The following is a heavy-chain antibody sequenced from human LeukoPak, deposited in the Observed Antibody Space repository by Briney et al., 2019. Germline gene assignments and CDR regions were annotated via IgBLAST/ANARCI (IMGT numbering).Heavy chain of an antibody. D-gene: IGHD2-8*01. CDR1: GYTFTKYG. CDR2: MNPNSGNT. Sequence: ASVKVSCKASGYTFTKYGITWVRQAPGQGLEWMGWMNPNSGNTGYAQKFQGRVTMTRNTSISTAYMELSSLRSEDTAVYYCARGVYAGPDYWGQGTLVTVSS. J-gene: IGHJ4*02. V-gene: IGHV1-8*01. CDR3: ARGVYAGPDY.